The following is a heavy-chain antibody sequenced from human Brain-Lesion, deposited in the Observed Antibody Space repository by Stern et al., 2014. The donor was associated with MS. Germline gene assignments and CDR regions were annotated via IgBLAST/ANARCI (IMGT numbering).Heavy chain of an antibody. CDR1: GGSVSSTSYA. Sequence: QVQLQESGPGLVKPSETLSLTCTVAGGSVSSTSYAWAWIRQPPGKGLEWIGTIYYSGNTYYSPSLKRRLTISLDTPKNQFSLQLRSVTAADTAVYYCAGEEDIRYCSGGSCTGNWFDPWGQGTLVTVSS. CDR2: IYYSGNT. D-gene: IGHD2-15*01. J-gene: IGHJ5*02. CDR3: AGEEDIRYCSGGSCTGNWFDP. V-gene: IGHV4-39*01.